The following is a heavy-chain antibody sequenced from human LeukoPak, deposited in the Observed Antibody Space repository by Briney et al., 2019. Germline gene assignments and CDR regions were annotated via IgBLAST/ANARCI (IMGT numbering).Heavy chain of an antibody. CDR1: GSSISSSSHS. CDR2: IYYTGRT. CDR3: AQSLGSSNWIGNWFDP. Sequence: PSETLSLTCTVSGSSISSSSHSWGWIRQPPGKGLEWTGSIYYTGRTYYNPSLKSRVTISVDTSKNQFSLKLSSVTAADTAVYYCAQSLGSSNWIGNWFDPWGQGTLVTVSS. J-gene: IGHJ5*02. D-gene: IGHD6-13*01. V-gene: IGHV4-39*01.